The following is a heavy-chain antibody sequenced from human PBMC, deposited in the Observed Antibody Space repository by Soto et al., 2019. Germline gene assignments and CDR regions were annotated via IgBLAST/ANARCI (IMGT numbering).Heavy chain of an antibody. CDR1: GGTFSNYA. D-gene: IGHD5-12*01. Sequence: SVKVSCKASGGTFSNYAFSWVRQAPGQGLEWMGGIVPLFGTPNYAQKFQGRLTINADESSSTAYTELSSLRSEDTAVYYCASERVAEMATGGFFDYWGQGTLVTVSS. J-gene: IGHJ4*02. CDR2: IVPLFGTP. CDR3: ASERVAEMATGGFFDY. V-gene: IGHV1-69*13.